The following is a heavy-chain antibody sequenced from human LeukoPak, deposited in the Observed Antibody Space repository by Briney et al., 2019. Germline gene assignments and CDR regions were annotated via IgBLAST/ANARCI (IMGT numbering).Heavy chain of an antibody. V-gene: IGHV3-23*01. CDR2: ISGSGGST. D-gene: IGHD2-15*01. CDR3: APLGCGGSCYRFDY. Sequence: GGSLRLSCAASGFTFSSYAMSWVRQAPGKGLEWVSAISGSGGSTYYADSVKGRFIITRDNSKNTLYLQMNSLRAEDTAVYYCAPLGCGGSCYRFDYWGQGTLVTVSS. CDR1: GFTFSSYA. J-gene: IGHJ4*02.